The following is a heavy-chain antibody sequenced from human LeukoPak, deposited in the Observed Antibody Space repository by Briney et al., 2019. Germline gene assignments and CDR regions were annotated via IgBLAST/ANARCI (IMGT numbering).Heavy chain of an antibody. J-gene: IGHJ4*02. CDR1: GGSISSGGYY. D-gene: IGHD3-22*01. CDR3: ARCFTSGYYSPFHN. V-gene: IGHV4-30-2*05. Sequence: SQTLSLTCTVSGGSISSGGYYWSWIRQPPGKGLEWIGYIYHSGSTYYNPSLKSRVTISVDKSKNQFSLRLSSVTAADTAVYYCARCFTSGYYSPFHNWFLGTLVTVSS. CDR2: IYHSGST.